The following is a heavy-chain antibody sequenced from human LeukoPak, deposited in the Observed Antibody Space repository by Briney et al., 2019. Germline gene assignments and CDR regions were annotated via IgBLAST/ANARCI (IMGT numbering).Heavy chain of an antibody. V-gene: IGHV4-34*08. CDR2: INHSGST. D-gene: IGHD3-10*01. J-gene: IGHJ4*02. CDR1: GFTFSNYE. Sequence: PGGSLRLSCAASGFTFSNYEMNWVRQPPGKGLEWIGEINHSGSTNYNPSLKSRVNISVDTSNNQFSLKLSSVTAADTAVYYCAVSGSPTLRYFDYWGQGTLVTVSS. CDR3: AVSGSPTLRYFDY.